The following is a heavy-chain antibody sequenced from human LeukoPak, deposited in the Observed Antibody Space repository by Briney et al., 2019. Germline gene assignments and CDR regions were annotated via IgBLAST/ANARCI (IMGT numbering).Heavy chain of an antibody. CDR3: ARGDHGGILFNWFDP. V-gene: IGHV3-30-3*01. CDR2: ISYDGSNK. CDR1: GFTFSSYA. J-gene: IGHJ5*02. D-gene: IGHD3-3*01. Sequence: PGGSLRLSCAASGFTFSSYAMHWVRQAPGKGLEWVAVISYDGSNKYYADSVKGRFTISRDNSKNTLYLQMNSLRAEDTAVYSCARGDHGGILFNWFDPWGQGTLVTVSS.